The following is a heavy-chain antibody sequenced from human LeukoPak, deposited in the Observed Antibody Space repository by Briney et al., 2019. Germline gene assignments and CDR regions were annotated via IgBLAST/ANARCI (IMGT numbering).Heavy chain of an antibody. D-gene: IGHD5-18*01. CDR1: GGSISDFY. CDR2: IYSSGST. V-gene: IGHV4-4*07. Sequence: SETLSLTCTVSGGSISDFYWSWMRQPAGKGLEWIGRIYSSGSTNYSPSLKSRVTISLDKSKKQFSLKLTSVTAADTAMYYCARVNRGYSSGYGGCHYYYMDVWGKGTTVTVS. J-gene: IGHJ6*03. CDR3: ARVNRGYSSGYGGCHYYYMDV.